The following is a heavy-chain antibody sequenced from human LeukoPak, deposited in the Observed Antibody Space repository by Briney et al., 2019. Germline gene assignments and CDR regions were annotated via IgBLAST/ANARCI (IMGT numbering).Heavy chain of an antibody. Sequence: GGSLRLSCAASGFSFGIYAMSWVRQAPGQGLEWVSGISSGETTYYADSVKGRFTISRDNSKNTLYLQMNSLRAEDTAVYYCARDSFGYWGQGTLVTVSS. V-gene: IGHV3-23*01. CDR2: ISSGETT. J-gene: IGHJ4*02. CDR1: GFSFGIYA. CDR3: ARDSFGY.